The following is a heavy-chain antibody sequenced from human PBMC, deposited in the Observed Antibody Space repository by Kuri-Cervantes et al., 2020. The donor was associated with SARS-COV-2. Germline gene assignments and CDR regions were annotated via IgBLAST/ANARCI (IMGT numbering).Heavy chain of an antibody. J-gene: IGHJ3*02. D-gene: IGHD6-6*01. CDR1: GFTFSSYA. CDR2: ISSSSSYI. CDR3: ARRTARGGAFDI. Sequence: GESLKISCAASGFTFSSYAMHWVRQAPGKGLEWVSSISSSSSYIYYADSVKGRFTISRDNAKNSLYLQMNSLRAEDTAVYYCARRTARGGAFDIWGQGTMVTVSS. V-gene: IGHV3-21*01.